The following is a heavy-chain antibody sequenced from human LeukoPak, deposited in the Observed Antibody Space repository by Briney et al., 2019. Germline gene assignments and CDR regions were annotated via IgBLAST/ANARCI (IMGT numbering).Heavy chain of an antibody. V-gene: IGHV1-3*01. J-gene: IGHJ4*02. CDR2: ISAGSGNT. CDR1: GYTFTSYA. D-gene: IGHD1-26*01. Sequence: ASVKVSCKASGYTFTSYAIHWVRQAPGQRLEWMGWISAGSGNTKYSQNFQGRVTFISNTSATTAFMELSSLRSEDAAVYYRARDSGSGNNDYWGQGTLVTVSS. CDR3: ARDSGSGNNDY.